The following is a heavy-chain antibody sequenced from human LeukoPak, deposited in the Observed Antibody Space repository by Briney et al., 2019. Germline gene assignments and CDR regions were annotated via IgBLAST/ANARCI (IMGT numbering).Heavy chain of an antibody. J-gene: IGHJ4*02. CDR3: AKPNRMIVVVDGQYYFDY. Sequence: GGSLRLSCAASGFTFDDYAMHWVRHAPGKGLEWASLISGDGGSTYYADSVKGRFTISRNNSKNSLYLQMNSLRTEDTALYYCAKPNRMIVVVDGQYYFDYWGQGTLVTVSS. D-gene: IGHD3-22*01. CDR1: GFTFDDYA. CDR2: ISGDGGST. V-gene: IGHV3-43*02.